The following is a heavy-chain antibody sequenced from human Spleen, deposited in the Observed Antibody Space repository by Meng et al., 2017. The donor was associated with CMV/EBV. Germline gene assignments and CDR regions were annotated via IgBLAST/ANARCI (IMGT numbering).Heavy chain of an antibody. CDR3: ARSLSTVNHYYFDS. CDR2: IYSDGST. V-gene: IGHV3-66*02. Sequence: GESLKISCAASGFSFRTYEMNWVRQTPGKGLEWVSIIYSDGSTYYADSVKGRFTISRDNSKNTLYLQMNSLRAEDTAVYYCARSLSTVNHYYFDSWGQGTLVTVSS. CDR1: GFSFRTYE. J-gene: IGHJ4*02. D-gene: IGHD4-17*01.